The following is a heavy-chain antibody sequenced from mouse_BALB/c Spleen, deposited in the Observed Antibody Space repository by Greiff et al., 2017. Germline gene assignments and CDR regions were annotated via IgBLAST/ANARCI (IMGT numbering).Heavy chain of an antibody. D-gene: IGHD2-1*01. J-gene: IGHJ4*01. CDR1: GFTFSSYA. CDR3: ASDGNYEGAMDD. Sequence: EVKLMESGGGLVKPGGSLKLSCAASGFTFSSYAMSWVRQSPEKRLAWVAEISSGGSYTYYPDTVTGRFTISRDNAKNTLYLEMSSLRSEDTAMYDCASDGNYEGAMDDWGQGTAVTVSS. CDR2: ISSGGSYT. V-gene: IGHV5-9-4*01.